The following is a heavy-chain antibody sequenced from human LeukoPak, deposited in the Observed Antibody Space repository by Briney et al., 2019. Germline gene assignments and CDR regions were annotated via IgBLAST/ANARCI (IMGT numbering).Heavy chain of an antibody. CDR2: IYDSGST. D-gene: IGHD1-26*01. J-gene: IGHJ6*03. CDR1: GGSISSYY. V-gene: IGHV4-59*12. Sequence: PSETLSLTCTVSGGSISSYYWSWIRQPPGKGLEWIGYIYDSGSTNYNPSLKSRVTMSVDTSKNQFSLKLSSVTAADTAVYYCARSLVGANYYYMDVWGKGTTVTISS. CDR3: ARSLVGANYYYMDV.